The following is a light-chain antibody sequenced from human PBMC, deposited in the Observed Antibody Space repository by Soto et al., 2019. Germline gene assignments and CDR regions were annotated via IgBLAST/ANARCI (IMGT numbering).Light chain of an antibody. J-gene: IGLJ1*01. Sequence: QSVLTQPRSVSGSPGQSVTISCTGTSSDVGAYNYVSWFQQHPGKAPKLMTYEVSNRPSGVSNRFSGSKSGNTASLTISGLQAEDEADYYCSSYTSSSTYFFGTGTKVTVL. V-gene: IGLV2-14*01. CDR2: EVS. CDR1: SSDVGAYNY. CDR3: SSYTSSSTYF.